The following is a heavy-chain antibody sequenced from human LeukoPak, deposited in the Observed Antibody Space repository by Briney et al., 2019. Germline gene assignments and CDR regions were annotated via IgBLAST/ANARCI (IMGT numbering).Heavy chain of an antibody. J-gene: IGHJ3*02. CDR2: ISSSGSTI. Sequence: PGGSLRLSCAASGFTFSDYYMSWIRQAPGKGRAWVSYISSSGSTIYYEHSVKGRFTISRDNAKNSLYLQMNSLRAEDTAVYYCASRTYYDILTGYYNGYGAFDIWGQGTMVTVSS. V-gene: IGHV3-11*04. CDR3: ASRTYYDILTGYYNGYGAFDI. D-gene: IGHD3-9*01. CDR1: GFTFSDYY.